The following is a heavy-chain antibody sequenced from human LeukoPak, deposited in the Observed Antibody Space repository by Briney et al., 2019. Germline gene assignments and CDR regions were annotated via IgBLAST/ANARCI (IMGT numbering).Heavy chain of an antibody. CDR2: IWYDGSKK. D-gene: IGHD5/OR15-5a*01. Sequence: PGGSLRLSCAASGFTFSSNGMQWVRQAPGKGLEWVALIWYDGSKKYYADSVKGRFTISRDNSENTLYLQLNSLRAEDTAIYYCARLQGVSTFDYWGQGSLVTGSS. CDR3: ARLQGVSTFDY. CDR1: GFTFSSNG. V-gene: IGHV3-33*01. J-gene: IGHJ4*02.